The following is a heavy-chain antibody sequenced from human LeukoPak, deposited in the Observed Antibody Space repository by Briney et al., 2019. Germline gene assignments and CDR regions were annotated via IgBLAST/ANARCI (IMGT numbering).Heavy chain of an antibody. D-gene: IGHD3-10*01. CDR2: IDPSGGST. V-gene: IGHV1-46*01. J-gene: IGHJ6*02. CDR1: GYTFTSCY. Sequence: ASVKVSCKASGYTFTSCYMHWVRQAPGQGLEWMGIIDPSGGSTSYAQKFQGRVTMTRDTSTSTVYMELSSLRSEDTAVYYCARDQLLWFRELLSNYYGMDVWGQGTTVTVSS. CDR3: ARDQLLWFRELLSNYYGMDV.